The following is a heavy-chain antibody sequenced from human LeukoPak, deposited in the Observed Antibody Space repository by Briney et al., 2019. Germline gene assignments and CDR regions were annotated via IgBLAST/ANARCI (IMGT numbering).Heavy chain of an antibody. CDR1: GGSISSGDYY. V-gene: IGHV4-31*03. CDR3: ARVGDYGGNMGGGHGY. Sequence: SQTLSLTCTVSGGSISSGDYYWSWIRQHPGKGLEWIGYIYYSGSTYYNPSLKSRVTISVDTSKNQFSLKLSSVTAADTAVYYCARVGDYGGNMGGGHGYWGQGTLVTVSS. D-gene: IGHD4-23*01. CDR2: IYYSGST. J-gene: IGHJ4*02.